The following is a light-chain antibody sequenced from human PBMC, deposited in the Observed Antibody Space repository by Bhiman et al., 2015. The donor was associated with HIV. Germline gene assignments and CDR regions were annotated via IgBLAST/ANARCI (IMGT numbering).Light chain of an antibody. Sequence: QSALTQPASVSGSPEQSITISCTGTSSDIGGYNYVSWFQQHPGKAPKLMIYDVSNRPSGVSNRFSGSKSGNTASLTISGLQAEDEADYYCSSLTTSLTYVFGTGTNVTVL. CDR1: SSDIGGYNY. CDR3: SSLTTSLTYV. V-gene: IGLV2-14*03. J-gene: IGLJ1*01. CDR2: DVS.